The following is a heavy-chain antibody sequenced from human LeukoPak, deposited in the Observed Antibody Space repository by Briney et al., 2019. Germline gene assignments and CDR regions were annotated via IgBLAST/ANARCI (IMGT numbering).Heavy chain of an antibody. V-gene: IGHV4-39*07. J-gene: IGHJ3*02. D-gene: IGHD3-3*01. CDR3: ARAPYDFWSGYYTHDAFDI. CDR1: GGSISSSSYY. CDR2: IYYSGST. Sequence: PSETLSLTCTVSGGSISSSSYYWGWIRQPPGKGLEWIGSIYYSGSTYYNPSLKSRVTISVDTSKNQFSLKLSSVTAADTAVYYCARAPYDFWSGYYTHDAFDIWGQGTMVTVSS.